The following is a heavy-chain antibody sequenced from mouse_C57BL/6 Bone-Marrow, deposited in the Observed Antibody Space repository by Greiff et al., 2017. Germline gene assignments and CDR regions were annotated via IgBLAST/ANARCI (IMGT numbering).Heavy chain of an antibody. V-gene: IGHV1-81*01. J-gene: IGHJ2*01. D-gene: IGHD2-2*01. Sequence: QVQLKQSGAELARPGASVKLSCKASGYTFTSYGISWVKQRTGQGLEWIGEIYPRSGNTYYNEKFKGKATLTADKSSSTAYMELRSLTSEDSAVYFCARGGRSTMVTTGGDYFDYWGQGTTLTVSS. CDR2: IYPRSGNT. CDR1: GYTFTSYG. CDR3: ARGGRSTMVTTGGDYFDY.